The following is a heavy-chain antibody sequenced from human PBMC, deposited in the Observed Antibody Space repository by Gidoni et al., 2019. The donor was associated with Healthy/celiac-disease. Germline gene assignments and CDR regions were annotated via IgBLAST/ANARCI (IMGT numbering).Heavy chain of an antibody. CDR3: ARDLPLYDSSGYYKPDY. Sequence: QVQLVQSGAEGKKPGASAKVACKASGGTGSSYAISGVRQAPGQGLEWMGRIIPILGIANSDQKFQGRVTITADKSTSTAYMELSSLRSEDTAVYYCARDLPLYDSSGYYKPDYWGQGTLVTVSS. J-gene: IGHJ4*02. D-gene: IGHD3-22*01. CDR1: GGTGSSYA. V-gene: IGHV1-69*09. CDR2: IIPILGIA.